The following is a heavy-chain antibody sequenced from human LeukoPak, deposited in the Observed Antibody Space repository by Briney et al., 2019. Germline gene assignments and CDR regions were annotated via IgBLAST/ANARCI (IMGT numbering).Heavy chain of an antibody. CDR1: GGSISSSNW. CDR2: IYHSGST. CDR3: ARVSDYYYMDV. J-gene: IGHJ6*03. D-gene: IGHD2-21*01. V-gene: IGHV4-4*02. Sequence: SETLSLTCAVSGGSISSSNWWSWVRPPPGKGLEWIGEIYHSGSTNYNPSLKSRVTISVDTSKNQFSLKLSSVTAADTAVYYRARVSDYYYMDVWGKGTTVTVSS.